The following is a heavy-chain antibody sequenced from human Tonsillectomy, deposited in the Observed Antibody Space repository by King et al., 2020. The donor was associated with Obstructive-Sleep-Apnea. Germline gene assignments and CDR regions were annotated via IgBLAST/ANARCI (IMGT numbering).Heavy chain of an antibody. J-gene: IGHJ4*02. CDR3: TREECSGGSCYSDY. Sequence: DVQLVQSGGGLVQPGGSLRLSCAASGITLSNYAMSWVRQAPGKGLEWVSGISGSGGSTYYADSVKGRFTISRDTSRNTLYLQMNSLRADDTAVYHCTREECSGGSCYSDYWGQGTLVTVSS. D-gene: IGHD2-15*01. CDR2: ISGSGGST. CDR1: GITLSNYA. V-gene: IGHV3-23*04.